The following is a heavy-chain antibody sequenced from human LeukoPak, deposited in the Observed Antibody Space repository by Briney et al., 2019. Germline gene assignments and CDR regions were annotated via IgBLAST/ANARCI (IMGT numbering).Heavy chain of an antibody. V-gene: IGHV4-34*10. J-gene: IGHJ4*02. CDR1: GGSFNDHS. Sequence: SETLSLTCAVYGGSFNDHSWSWIRQPPGKGLEWIGEIYHGGSTKYDPSLKSRVTMSVDTSKNQFSLKLSSVTAADTAVYYCARHPDYGDYQIDYWGQGTLVTVSS. CDR2: IYHGGST. CDR3: ARHPDYGDYQIDY. D-gene: IGHD4-17*01.